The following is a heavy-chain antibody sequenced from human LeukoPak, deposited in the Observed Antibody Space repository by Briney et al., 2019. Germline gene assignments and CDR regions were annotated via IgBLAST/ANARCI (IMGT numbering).Heavy chain of an antibody. J-gene: IGHJ5*02. Sequence: ASVKVSCKASGYTFTDYYMHWVRQAPGQGLEWLGWINPNSGGTNSAQKFQGRVTMTRDTSISTAYMDLTRLRSDDTAIYYCARSSTPCSGTSCYIHWFDPWGQGTLVTVSS. CDR3: ARSSTPCSGTSCYIHWFDP. CDR2: INPNSGGT. CDR1: GYTFTDYY. D-gene: IGHD2-2*02. V-gene: IGHV1-2*02.